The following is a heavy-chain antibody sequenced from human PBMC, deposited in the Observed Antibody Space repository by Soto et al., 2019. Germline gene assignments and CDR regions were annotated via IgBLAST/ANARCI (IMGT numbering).Heavy chain of an antibody. CDR1: GFTFSSYA. CDR2: ISYDGSNK. V-gene: IGHV3-30-3*01. Sequence: QVQLVESGGGVVQPGRSLRLSCAASGFTFSSYAMHWVRQAPGKGLEWVAVISYDGSNKYYADSVKGRFTISRDNSKNTLYLQMNSLRAEDTDVYYCARVLFIYWGQGTLVTVSS. CDR3: ARVLFIY. J-gene: IGHJ4*02.